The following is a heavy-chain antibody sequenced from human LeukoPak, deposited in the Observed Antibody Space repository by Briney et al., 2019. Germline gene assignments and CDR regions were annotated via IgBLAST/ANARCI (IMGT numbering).Heavy chain of an antibody. Sequence: GSSVKVSCKAPGGTFSSYAISWVRQAPGQGLEWMGGVIPIFGTANYAQKFQGRVTITADESTSTAYMELSSLRSEDTAVYYCARGGLDSSRIRDWFDPWGQGTLVTVSS. CDR2: VIPIFGTA. D-gene: IGHD3-22*01. V-gene: IGHV1-69*01. J-gene: IGHJ5*02. CDR1: GGTFSSYA. CDR3: ARGGLDSSRIRDWFDP.